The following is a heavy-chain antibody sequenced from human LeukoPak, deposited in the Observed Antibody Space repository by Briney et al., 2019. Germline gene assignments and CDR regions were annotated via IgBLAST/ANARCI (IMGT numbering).Heavy chain of an antibody. CDR2: ISASGST. Sequence: PSETLSLTCTVSGGSMTTDYWNWVRLPAGKGLEWIGRISASGSTNYSPSLFSRVTMSLDTSGNQFSLKLNSVTAADTAVYFCERAPVQDLSFVGWFGSWGQGALVIVSS. V-gene: IGHV4-4*07. CDR3: ERAPVQDLSFVGWFGS. CDR1: GGSMTTDY. D-gene: IGHD1-26*01. J-gene: IGHJ5*01.